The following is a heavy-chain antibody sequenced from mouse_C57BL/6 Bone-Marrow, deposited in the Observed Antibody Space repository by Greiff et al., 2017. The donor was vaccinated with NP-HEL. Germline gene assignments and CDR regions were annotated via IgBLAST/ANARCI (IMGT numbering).Heavy chain of an antibody. J-gene: IGHJ2*01. Sequence: EVQWVESGGGLVKPGGSLKLSCAASGFTFSSYAMSWVRQTPEKRLEWVATISDGGSYTYYPDNVKGRFTISRDNAKNNLYLQMSHLKSEDTAMYYCARDGYYVDYWGQGTTLTVSS. V-gene: IGHV5-4*01. D-gene: IGHD2-2*01. CDR1: GFTFSSYA. CDR3: ARDGYYVDY. CDR2: ISDGGSYT.